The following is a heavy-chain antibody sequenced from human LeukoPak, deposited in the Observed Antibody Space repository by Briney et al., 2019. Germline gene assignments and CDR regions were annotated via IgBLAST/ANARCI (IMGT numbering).Heavy chain of an antibody. V-gene: IGHV4-39*01. Sequence: PSETLSLTCTVSGGSISSYYWGWIRQPPGKGLEWIGSIYYSGSTYYNPSLKSRVTISVDTSKNQFSLKLSSVTAADTAVYYCARTPVTPYNWFDPWGQGTLVTVSS. J-gene: IGHJ5*02. D-gene: IGHD2-21*02. CDR3: ARTPVTPYNWFDP. CDR1: GGSISSYY. CDR2: IYYSGST.